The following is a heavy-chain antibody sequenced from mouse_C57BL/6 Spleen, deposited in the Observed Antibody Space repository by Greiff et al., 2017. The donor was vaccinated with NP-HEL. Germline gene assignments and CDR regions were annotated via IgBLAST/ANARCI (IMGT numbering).Heavy chain of an antibody. CDR2: IDPSDSYT. D-gene: IGHD2-1*01. CDR3: AREDGNYASWFAY. V-gene: IGHV1-69*01. Sequence: QVQLQQPGAELVMPGASVKLSCKASGYTFTSYWMHWVKQRPGQGLEWIGEIDPSDSYTNYNQKFKGKSTLTVDKSSSTAYMQLSSLTSEDSAVYYCAREDGNYASWFAYWGQGTLVTVSA. CDR1: GYTFTSYW. J-gene: IGHJ3*01.